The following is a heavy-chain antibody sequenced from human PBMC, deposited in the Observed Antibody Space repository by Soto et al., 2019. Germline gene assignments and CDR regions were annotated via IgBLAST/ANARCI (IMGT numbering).Heavy chain of an antibody. Sequence: QITLKESGPTLVKPTQTLTLTCTFSGFSLSTSGVGVGWIRQPPGKALEWLALIYWDDDKRYSPSLKSRLTITKSTSKNQVVLTMTNMDPVDTATYYCAHRSSTVTTKSVLNYWGQGTLVTVSS. CDR1: GFSLSTSGVG. V-gene: IGHV2-5*02. CDR3: AHRSSTVTTKSVLNY. D-gene: IGHD4-17*01. J-gene: IGHJ4*02. CDR2: IYWDDDK.